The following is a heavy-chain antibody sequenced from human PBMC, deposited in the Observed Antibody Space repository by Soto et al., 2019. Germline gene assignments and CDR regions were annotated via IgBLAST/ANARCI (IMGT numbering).Heavy chain of an antibody. CDR3: ALARWDIVVVVAATPDFASGYFDY. CDR1: GFSLSTSGVG. V-gene: IGHV2-5*01. D-gene: IGHD2-15*01. Sequence: SGPTLVKPTQTLTLTCTFSGFSLSTSGVGVGWIRQPPGKALEWLALIYWNDDKRYSPSLKSRLTITKDTSKNQVVLTMTNMDPVDTATYYCALARWDIVVVVAATPDFASGYFDYWGQGTLVTVSS. J-gene: IGHJ4*02. CDR2: IYWNDDK.